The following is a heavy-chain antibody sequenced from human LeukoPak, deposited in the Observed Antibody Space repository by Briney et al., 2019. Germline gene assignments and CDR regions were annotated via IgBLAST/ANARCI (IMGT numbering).Heavy chain of an antibody. CDR2: IIPLFDTA. J-gene: IGHJ5*02. V-gene: IGHV1-69*06. Sequence: GASVRVSCKASGGTFNSYVISWVRQAPGQGLEWMGGIIPLFDTATYAQKFQDRVTITADTSTSTVYMELSSLRSEDTAVYFCARSSSGISSWFDPWGQGTLVTVSS. CDR3: ARSSSGISSWFDP. CDR1: GGTFNSYV. D-gene: IGHD6-19*01.